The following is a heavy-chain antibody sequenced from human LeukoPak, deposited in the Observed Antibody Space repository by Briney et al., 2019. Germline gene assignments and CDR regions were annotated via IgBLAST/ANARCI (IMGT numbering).Heavy chain of an antibody. D-gene: IGHD3-3*01. Sequence: TGGSLRLSCAASGFTFSSYWMSWVRQAPGKGLEWVANIKQDGSEKYYVDSVKGRFTISRDNAKNSLYLQMNSLRAEDTAVYYCARLVAPYYDFWSGYYNYYYYYGMDVWGQGTTVTVSS. J-gene: IGHJ6*02. CDR3: ARLVAPYYDFWSGYYNYYYYYGMDV. CDR1: GFTFSSYW. V-gene: IGHV3-7*01. CDR2: IKQDGSEK.